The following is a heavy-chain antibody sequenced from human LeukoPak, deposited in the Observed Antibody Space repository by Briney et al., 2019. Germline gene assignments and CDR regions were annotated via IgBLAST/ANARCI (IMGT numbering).Heavy chain of an antibody. CDR1: GGSISSGDNC. J-gene: IGHJ4*02. D-gene: IGHD3-3*01. CDR2: IYYSGST. CDR3: ASKKIGVVRVFDY. V-gene: IGHV4-30-4*08. Sequence: SETLSLTCTVSGGSISSGDNCWSWIRQPPGRGLEWIGDIYYSGSTYYSPSLKSRATISVDTSKNQFSLKLSSVTAADTAVYYCASKKIGVVRVFDYWGQGTPVTVSS.